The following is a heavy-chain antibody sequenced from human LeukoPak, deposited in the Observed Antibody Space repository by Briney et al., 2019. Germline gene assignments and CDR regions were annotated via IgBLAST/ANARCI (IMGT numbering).Heavy chain of an antibody. D-gene: IGHD2/OR15-2a*01. J-gene: IGHJ4*02. V-gene: IGHV1-2*02. CDR1: GYTFTGYY. CDR3: ARDSSFVSNFDY. Sequence: ASVKVSCKASGYTFTGYYMHWVRQAPGQGLEWMGWINPNSGGTNYAQKFQGRVTMTRDTSISTAYMELSRLRSDDTAVYCCARDSSFVSNFDYWGQGTLVTVSS. CDR2: INPNSGGT.